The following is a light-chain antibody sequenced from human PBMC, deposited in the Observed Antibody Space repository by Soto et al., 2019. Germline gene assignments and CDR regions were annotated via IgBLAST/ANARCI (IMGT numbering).Light chain of an antibody. V-gene: IGKV1-39*01. J-gene: IGKJ3*01. CDR1: QSISRY. CDR2: AAS. CDR3: QQSYNLKFT. Sequence: DIQMTQSPSSLSASVGDRVTITCRASQSISRYLNWYQKKPGKAPKLLIYAASTLQSGVPSRFNGNESGTDFTLTISSLQPEDTATYYCQQSYNLKFTFGPGTKVDIK.